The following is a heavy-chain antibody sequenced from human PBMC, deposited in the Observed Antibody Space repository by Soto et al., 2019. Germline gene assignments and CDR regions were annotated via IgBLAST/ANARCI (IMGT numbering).Heavy chain of an antibody. CDR1: GGSISSGGYY. CDR2: IYYSGST. CDR3: ARDSSSWCFDY. J-gene: IGHJ4*02. Sequence: PSETLSLTCTVSGGSISSGGYYWSWIRQHPGKGLEWIGYIYYSGSTYYNPSLKSRVTISVDTSKNQFSLKLSSVTAADTAVYYCARDSSSWCFDYWGQGTLVTVSS. D-gene: IGHD6-13*01. V-gene: IGHV4-31*03.